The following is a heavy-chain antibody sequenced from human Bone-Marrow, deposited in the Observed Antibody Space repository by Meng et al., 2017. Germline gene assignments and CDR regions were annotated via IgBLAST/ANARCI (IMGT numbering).Heavy chain of an antibody. CDR1: GYTLSSDG. Sequence: QVQLGQCGAEVKKPGSSVHVSCEASGYTLSSDGFSWVRQAPGQGLEWLGWINTYNGKTDYAQRFQGRITMTTDTFTSTAYMELRSLRSDDTAVYYCATRGNPYLNCWGQGTLVTVSS. J-gene: IGHJ4*02. V-gene: IGHV1-18*01. CDR3: ATRGNPYLNC. CDR2: INTYNGKT.